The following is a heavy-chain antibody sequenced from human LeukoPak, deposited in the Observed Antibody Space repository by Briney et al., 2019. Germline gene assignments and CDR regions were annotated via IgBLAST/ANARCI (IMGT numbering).Heavy chain of an antibody. CDR2: ISSSSGTI. J-gene: IGHJ3*02. V-gene: IGHV3-48*04. CDR1: GFTFSSYN. CDR3: ARERRQWQPFDI. Sequence: PGGSLRLSCAASGFTFSSYNMNWVRQAPGKGLEWVSYISSSSGTIYYAGSVKGRFTISRDNTDNSLFLQMSSLRAEDTAVYYCARERRQWQPFDIWGQGTMVTVSS. D-gene: IGHD6-19*01.